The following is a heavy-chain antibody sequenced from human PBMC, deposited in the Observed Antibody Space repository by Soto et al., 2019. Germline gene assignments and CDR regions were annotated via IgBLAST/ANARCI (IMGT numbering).Heavy chain of an antibody. J-gene: IGHJ4*02. Sequence: PGGSLRLSCAASGFTFSSYWMHWVRQAPGKGLVWVSRINGDGSTINYADSVKGRFTISRDNSKNTLYLQMNSLRAEDTAVYYCARDRDGGAFDYWGQGTLVTVSS. D-gene: IGHD1-26*01. CDR1: GFTFSSYW. CDR3: ARDRDGGAFDY. CDR2: INGDGSTI. V-gene: IGHV3-74*01.